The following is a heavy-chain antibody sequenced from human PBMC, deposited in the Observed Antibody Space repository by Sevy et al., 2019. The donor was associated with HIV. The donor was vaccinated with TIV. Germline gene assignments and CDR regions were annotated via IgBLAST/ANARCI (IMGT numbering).Heavy chain of an antibody. J-gene: IGHJ3*02. Sequence: GGSLRLSCAASGFTFSSYSMNWVRQAPGKGLEWVSSISSSSSYIYYADSVKGRFTNSRHNAKNSLYLQMNSLRAEDTAVYYCTREVVVVAARGANDAFDIWGQGTMVTVSS. V-gene: IGHV3-21*01. CDR3: TREVVVVAARGANDAFDI. CDR2: ISSSSSYI. CDR1: GFTFSSYS. D-gene: IGHD2-15*01.